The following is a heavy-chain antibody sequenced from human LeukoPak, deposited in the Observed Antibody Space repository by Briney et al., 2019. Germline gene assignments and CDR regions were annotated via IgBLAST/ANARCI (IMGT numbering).Heavy chain of an antibody. D-gene: IGHD1-1*01. CDR3: ARGDGDDNWLIDY. V-gene: IGHV3-7*01. CDR1: GFTFSNYW. CDR2: IQQDGSEK. Sequence: PGGSLRLSCAASGFTFSNYWMSWVRQAPGKGLEWVANIQQDGSEKYYVDSVEGRFTISRDNARNSLYLQMNNLRAEDTAVYHCARGDGDDNWLIDYWGQGTLVTVSS. J-gene: IGHJ4*02.